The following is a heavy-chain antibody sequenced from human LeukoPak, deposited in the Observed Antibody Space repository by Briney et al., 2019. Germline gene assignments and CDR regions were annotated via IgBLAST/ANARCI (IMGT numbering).Heavy chain of an antibody. CDR3: ATSAPTIFEVVITNWFDP. D-gene: IGHD3-3*01. Sequence: GASVKVSCKVSGYTLTELSMHWVRQAPGKGLEWMGGFDPEDGETIYAQKFQGRVTMTEDTSTDTAYMELSSLRSEDTAVYYCATSAPTIFEVVITNWFDPWGQGTLVTVSS. CDR1: GYTLTELS. CDR2: FDPEDGET. V-gene: IGHV1-24*01. J-gene: IGHJ5*02.